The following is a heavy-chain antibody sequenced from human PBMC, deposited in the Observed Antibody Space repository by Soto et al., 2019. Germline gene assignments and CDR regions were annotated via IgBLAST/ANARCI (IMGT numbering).Heavy chain of an antibody. D-gene: IGHD3-22*01. J-gene: IGHJ4*02. CDR2: IIPIFGTA. V-gene: IGHV1-69*13. CDR1: GGTFSSYA. Sequence: SVKVSCKASGGTFSSYAISWVRQAPGQGLEWMGGIIPIFGTANYAQKFQGRVTITADESTSTAYMELSSLRSEDTAVYYCARSYDSSGYFFYWGQGTLVTVSS. CDR3: ARSYDSSGYFFY.